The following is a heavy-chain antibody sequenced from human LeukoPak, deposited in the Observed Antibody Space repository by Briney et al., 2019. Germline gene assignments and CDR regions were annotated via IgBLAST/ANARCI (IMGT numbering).Heavy chain of an antibody. J-gene: IGHJ4*02. Sequence: ASVKVSCKASGYTFTGYYIHWVRQAPGQGLEWMGWISPKTGVTNYAQKFQGRVTMTRDTSISTAYMELSSLTSDDTAVYYCARGGGTIAGTGIPFDYWGQGTLVTVSS. D-gene: IGHD6-13*01. V-gene: IGHV1-2*02. CDR3: ARGGGTIAGTGIPFDY. CDR1: GYTFTGYY. CDR2: ISPKTGVT.